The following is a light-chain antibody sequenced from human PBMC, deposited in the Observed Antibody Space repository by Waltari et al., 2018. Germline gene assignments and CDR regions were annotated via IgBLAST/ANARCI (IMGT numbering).Light chain of an antibody. CDR3: QAWATGTDVI. J-gene: IGLJ2*01. Sequence: SYELTQPPSVSVSPGQTATITCSGDKLGDEDVCWNQQKPGQSPVVVIYQNTKRPAGIPERFEAPTSENTDTLPISGTQAMDEADYYCQAWATGTDVIFGGGTKVTVL. V-gene: IGLV3-1*01. CDR1: KLGDED. CDR2: QNT.